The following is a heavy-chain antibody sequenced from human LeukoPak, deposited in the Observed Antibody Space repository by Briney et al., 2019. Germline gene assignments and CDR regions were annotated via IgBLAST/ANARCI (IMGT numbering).Heavy chain of an antibody. J-gene: IGHJ4*02. CDR3: ARGPSGSYYFDY. D-gene: IGHD1-26*01. Sequence: IINPSGGSTSYAQKFQGRVTMTRDTSTSTVYMELSSLRSEDTAVYYCARGPSGSYYFDYWGQGTLVTVSS. V-gene: IGHV1-46*01. CDR2: INPSGGST.